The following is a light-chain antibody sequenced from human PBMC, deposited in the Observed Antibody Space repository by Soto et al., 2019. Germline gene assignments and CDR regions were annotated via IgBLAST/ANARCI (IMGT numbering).Light chain of an antibody. V-gene: IGKV3-15*01. J-gene: IGKJ1*01. CDR1: QSVRSN. CDR3: QQYNDWPLT. CDR2: GAF. Sequence: EIVMTQSPVTLYVSPGERATLSCRASQSVRSNLAWYQQKPGQAPSLLIYGAFTRATGIPTRFSGTGSGTEFTLTISSLQSEDFALYYCQQYNDWPLTFGQGTKVDSK.